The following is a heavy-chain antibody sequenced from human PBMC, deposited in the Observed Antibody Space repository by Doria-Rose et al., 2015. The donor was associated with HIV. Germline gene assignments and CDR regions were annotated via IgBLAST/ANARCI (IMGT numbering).Heavy chain of an antibody. J-gene: IGHJ4*02. CDR3: ARIKSSRWYHKYYFDF. CDR1: GVSLSSPGMG. D-gene: IGHD6-13*01. Sequence: SGPVLVKPTETLTLTCTVSGVSLSSPGMGVSWIRQPPGKALEWLANIFSDDDRSYTTSLKSRLTISRGTSKSQVVLTMTDMDPVDTATYYCARIKSSRWYHKYYFDFWGQGTRVIVSA. CDR2: IFSDDDR. V-gene: IGHV2-26*01.